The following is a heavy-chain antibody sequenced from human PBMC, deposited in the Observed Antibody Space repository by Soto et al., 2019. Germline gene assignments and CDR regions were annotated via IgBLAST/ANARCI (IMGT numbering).Heavy chain of an antibody. CDR3: ARDRDDYGSGNYYNRIDF. D-gene: IGHD3-10*01. CDR1: GGIFSTYA. J-gene: IGHJ4*02. Sequence: QVQLVQSGAEVKKPGSSVKVSCKASGGIFSTYAISWLRQAPGQGLEWMGGIIPIFGTPNYAQRFQGRVTITADESTSTAYMELSRLRSEDTAVYYCARDRDDYGSGNYYNRIDFWGPGTLVTVS. V-gene: IGHV1-69*01. CDR2: IIPIFGTP.